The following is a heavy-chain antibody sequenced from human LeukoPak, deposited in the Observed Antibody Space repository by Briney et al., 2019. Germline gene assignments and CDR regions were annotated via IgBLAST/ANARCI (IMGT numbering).Heavy chain of an antibody. CDR1: GFTFTDHY. CDR3: AKDDASWRIFDY. Sequence: GGSLRLSCAASGFTFTDHYMSWVRQAPGKGLEWVAFIRFDGSNKYYADSVKGRFTISRDNSKNTLYLQMNSLRAEDTAVYYCAKDDASWRIFDYWGQGTLVTVSS. D-gene: IGHD2-2*01. J-gene: IGHJ4*02. V-gene: IGHV3-30*02. CDR2: IRFDGSNK.